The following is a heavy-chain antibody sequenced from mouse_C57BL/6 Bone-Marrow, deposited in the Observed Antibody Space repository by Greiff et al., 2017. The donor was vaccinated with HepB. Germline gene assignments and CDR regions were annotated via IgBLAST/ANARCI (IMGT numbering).Heavy chain of an antibody. D-gene: IGHD4-1*01. CDR3: ARDANWGYAMDY. J-gene: IGHJ4*01. CDR1: GFTFSDFY. Sequence: EVKVVESGGGLVQSGRSLRLSCATSGFTFSDFYMEWVRQAPGKGLEWIAASRNKANAYTTEYSASVKGRFIVSRDTSQSILYLQMNALRAEDTAIYYCARDANWGYAMDYWGQGTSVTVSS. V-gene: IGHV7-1*01. CDR2: SRNKANAYTT.